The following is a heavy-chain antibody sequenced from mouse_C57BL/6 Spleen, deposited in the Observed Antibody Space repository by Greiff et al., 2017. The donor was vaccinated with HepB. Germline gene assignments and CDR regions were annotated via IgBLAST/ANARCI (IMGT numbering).Heavy chain of an antibody. D-gene: IGHD1-1*01. J-gene: IGHJ2*01. CDR1: GFTFSDYG. V-gene: IGHV5-17*01. CDR2: ISSGSSTI. Sequence: EVKVVDSGGGLVKPGGSLKLSCAASGFTFSDYGMHWVRQAPEKGLEWVAYISSGSSTIYYADTVKGRFTISRDNAKNTLFLQMTSLRSEDTAMYYCARREVGYFDYWGQGTTLTVSS. CDR3: ARREVGYFDY.